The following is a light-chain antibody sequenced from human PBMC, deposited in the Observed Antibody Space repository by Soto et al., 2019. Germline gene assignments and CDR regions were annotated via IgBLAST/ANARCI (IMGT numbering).Light chain of an antibody. CDR1: QSISTY. V-gene: IGKV1-5*01. CDR2: GSS. Sequence: DIQMTQSPSTLSASVGDRVTITCRASQSISTYLAWYQQKAGKAPKLLIYGSSNLESGVPSRFSGSGSGTEFTLHISSLQPYDFATYYWQQYNCYFPYTFCHGTKLEIK. J-gene: IGKJ2*01. CDR3: QQYNCYFPYT.